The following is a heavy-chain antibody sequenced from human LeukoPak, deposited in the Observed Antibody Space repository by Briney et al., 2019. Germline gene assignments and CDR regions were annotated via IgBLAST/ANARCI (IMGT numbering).Heavy chain of an antibody. CDR1: GGSISSYY. V-gene: IGHV4-59*12. J-gene: IGHJ3*02. CDR2: IYHSGST. CDR3: ARDVAGGAFDI. D-gene: IGHD6-19*01. Sequence: SETLSLTCTVSGGSISSYYWSWIRQPPGKGLEWIGYIYHSGSTYYNPSLKSRVTISVDRSKNQFSLKLSSVTAADTAVYYCARDVAGGAFDIWGQGTMVTVSS.